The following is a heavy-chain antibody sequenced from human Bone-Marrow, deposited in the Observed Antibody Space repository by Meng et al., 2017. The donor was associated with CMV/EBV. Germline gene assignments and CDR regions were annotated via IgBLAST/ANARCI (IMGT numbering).Heavy chain of an antibody. V-gene: IGHV3-30*04. Sequence: GGSLRLSCAASGFTFSSYAMHWVRQAPGKGLEWVAVISYDGSNKYYADSVKGRFTISRENSKNTLYLQMNSLRAEDTAVYYCAKGAAAKWLRPDYYYYYGMDFWGQGTTVTVSS. CDR2: ISYDGSNK. J-gene: IGHJ6*02. CDR3: AKGAAAKWLRPDYYYYYGMDF. CDR1: GFTFSSYA. D-gene: IGHD5-12*01.